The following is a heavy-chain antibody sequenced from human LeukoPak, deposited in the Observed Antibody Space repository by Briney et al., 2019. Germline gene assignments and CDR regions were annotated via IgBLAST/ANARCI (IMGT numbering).Heavy chain of an antibody. V-gene: IGHV4-34*01. CDR2: INHSGST. CDR3: AKYKYSSGPPHY. Sequence: PSETLSLTCAVYGGSFSGYYWSWIRQPPGKGLEWIGEINHSGSTNYNPSLKSRVTISVDTSKNQFSLKLSSVTAADTAVYYCAKYKYSSGPPHYWGQGTLVTVSS. J-gene: IGHJ4*02. CDR1: GGSFSGYY. D-gene: IGHD6-19*01.